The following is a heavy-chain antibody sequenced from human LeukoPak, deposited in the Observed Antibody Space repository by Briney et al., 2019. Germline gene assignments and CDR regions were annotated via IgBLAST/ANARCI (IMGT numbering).Heavy chain of an antibody. CDR2: IYYSGST. Sequence: PSETLSLTCTVSGGSISSGDYYWRWIRQPPGKGLEWIGYIYYSGSTYYNPSLKSRVTISVDTSKNQFSLKLSSVTAADTAVYYCARAVLVYYYYGMDVWGQGTTVTVSS. J-gene: IGHJ6*02. CDR3: ARAVLVYYYYGMDV. CDR1: GGSISSGDYY. V-gene: IGHV4-30-4*01.